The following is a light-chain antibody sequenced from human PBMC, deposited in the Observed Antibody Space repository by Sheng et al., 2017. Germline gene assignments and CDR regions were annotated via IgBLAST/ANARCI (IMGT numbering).Light chain of an antibody. Sequence: EIVLTQSPATLSLSPGERATLSCRASQIVSSSYLAWFQQKPGQAPRLLIYDASSRATGIPDRFSGSGSGTDFTLIISRLEPEDFAVYYCQQYDSSPPQWTFGQGTKVEVK. CDR2: DAS. J-gene: IGKJ1*01. V-gene: IGKV3-20*01. CDR3: QQYDSSPPQWT. CDR1: QIVSSSY.